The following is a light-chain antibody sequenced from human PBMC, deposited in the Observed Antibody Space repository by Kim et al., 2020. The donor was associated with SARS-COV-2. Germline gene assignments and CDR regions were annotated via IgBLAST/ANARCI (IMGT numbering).Light chain of an antibody. CDR1: NIGSKS. J-gene: IGLJ3*02. Sequence: APGKTASINCGGNNIGSKSVHWYQQKPGPAPVLVIYYDSDRPSGIPERFSGSNSGNTATLTISRVEAGDEADYYCQVWDSSSDHWVFGGGTQLTVL. CDR2: YDS. V-gene: IGLV3-21*04. CDR3: QVWDSSSDHWV.